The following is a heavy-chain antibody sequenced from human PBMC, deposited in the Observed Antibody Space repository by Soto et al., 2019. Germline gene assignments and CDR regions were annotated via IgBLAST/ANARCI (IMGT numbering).Heavy chain of an antibody. V-gene: IGHV1-2*04. D-gene: IGHD3-22*01. Sequence: ASVKVSCKASGYTFTGYHMHWVRQAPGQGLEWMGWINPNSGGTNYAQKFQGWVTMTRDTSISTAYMELSRLRSDDTAVYYCAREYYYDSSGYLGAFDIWGQGTMVTVSS. CDR2: INPNSGGT. CDR3: AREYYYDSSGYLGAFDI. CDR1: GYTFTGYH. J-gene: IGHJ3*02.